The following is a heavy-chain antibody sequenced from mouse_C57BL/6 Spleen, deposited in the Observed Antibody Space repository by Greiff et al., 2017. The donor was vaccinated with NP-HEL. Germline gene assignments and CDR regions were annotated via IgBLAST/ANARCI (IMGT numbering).Heavy chain of an antibody. J-gene: IGHJ1*03. CDR2: IWSGGST. Sequence: VKVVESGPGLVQPSQSLSITCTVSGFSLTSYGVHWVRQSPGKGLEWLGVIWSGGSTDYNAAFISRLSISKDNSKSQVFFKMNSLQADDTAIYYCARSPDVWYFDVWGTGTTVTVSS. CDR1: GFSLTSYG. CDR3: ARSPDVWYFDV. V-gene: IGHV2-2*01. D-gene: IGHD6-2*01.